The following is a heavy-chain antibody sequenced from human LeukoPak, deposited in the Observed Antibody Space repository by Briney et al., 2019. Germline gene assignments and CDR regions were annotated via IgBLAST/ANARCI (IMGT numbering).Heavy chain of an antibody. Sequence: SETLSLTCTVSGGSISSSSYYWGWIRQPPGKGLEWIGSIYYSGSTYYNPSLKSRVTISVDTSKNQFSLKLSSVTAADTAVYYCGGSYSSSWQPNYYYGMDVWGQGTTVTVSS. D-gene: IGHD6-13*01. CDR1: GGSISSSSYY. CDR2: IYYSGST. J-gene: IGHJ6*02. CDR3: GGSYSSSWQPNYYYGMDV. V-gene: IGHV4-39*07.